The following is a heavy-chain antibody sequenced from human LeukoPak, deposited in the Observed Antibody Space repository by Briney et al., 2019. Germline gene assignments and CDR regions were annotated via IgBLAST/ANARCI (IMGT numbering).Heavy chain of an antibody. CDR3: ASDAG. J-gene: IGHJ4*02. CDR2: VNTDGTST. CDR1: GFTFSSYA. V-gene: IGHV3-74*01. Sequence: PGRSLRLSCAASGFTFSSYAMHWVRQAPGKGLVWVSRVNTDGTSTAYADSVKGRFTISRDNAKNTLYLQMNSLRAEDTAVYYCASDAGWGQGALVTVSS.